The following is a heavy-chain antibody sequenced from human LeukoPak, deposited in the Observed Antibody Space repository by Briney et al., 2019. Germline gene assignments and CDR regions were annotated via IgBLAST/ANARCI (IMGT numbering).Heavy chain of an antibody. V-gene: IGHV3-30-3*01. CDR3: ARGQLLLEGYFYYMDV. CDR1: GFTFSSYP. D-gene: IGHD2-2*01. CDR2: VSDDGNKK. J-gene: IGHJ6*03. Sequence: PGGSLTLSCAASGFTFSSYPMNWVRQAPGKGLEWVAVVSDDGNKKFDADFVKGRFTISRDNSKNTLYLQMNSLRGEDTAVYYCARGQLLLEGYFYYMDVWGEGTTVTVSS.